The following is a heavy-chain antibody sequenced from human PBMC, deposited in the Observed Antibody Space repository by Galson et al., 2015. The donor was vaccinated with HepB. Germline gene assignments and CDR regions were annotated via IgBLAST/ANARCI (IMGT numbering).Heavy chain of an antibody. CDR1: GYTFSNFG. D-gene: IGHD6-25*01. CDR3: ARVVSSAGNNYYYMDV. J-gene: IGHJ6*03. Sequence: SVKVSCKASGYTFSNFGITWVRQAPGQGLEWMGWISVFNGNTNYAQKFQGRVTMTTDTSSNTAYMELKNLRSDDSAVYYCARVVSSAGNNYYYMDVWGKGTTVTVSS. V-gene: IGHV1-18*01. CDR2: ISVFNGNT.